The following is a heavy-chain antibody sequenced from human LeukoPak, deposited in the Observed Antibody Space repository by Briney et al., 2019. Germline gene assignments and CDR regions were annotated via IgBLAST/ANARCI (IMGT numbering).Heavy chain of an antibody. D-gene: IGHD3-22*01. CDR3: ARLSRGYYDSSGYSFGGY. J-gene: IGHJ4*02. CDR1: GYTFTSYG. CDR2: ISAYNGNT. Sequence: ASVKVSCKASGYTFTSYGISWVRQAPGQGLEWMGWISAYNGNTNYAQKLQGRVTMTTDTSTSTAYMELRSLRSDDTAVYYCARLSRGYYDSSGYSFGGYWGQGTLVTVSS. V-gene: IGHV1-18*01.